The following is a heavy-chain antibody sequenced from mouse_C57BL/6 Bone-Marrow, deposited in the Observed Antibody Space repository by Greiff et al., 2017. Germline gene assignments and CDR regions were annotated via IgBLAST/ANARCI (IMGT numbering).Heavy chain of an antibody. Sequence: EVHLVESGEGLVKPGGSLKLSCAASGFTFSSYAMSWVRQTPEQRLEWVAYISSGGDYIYYADTVKGRFTFSRDKARNTLYLQLSSLKSEDTAMYYCTRDARTTARRRIAYWGQGTLVTVSA. CDR3: TRDARTTARRRIAY. CDR1: GFTFSSYA. D-gene: IGHD1-2*01. CDR2: ISSGGDYI. J-gene: IGHJ3*01. V-gene: IGHV5-9-1*02.